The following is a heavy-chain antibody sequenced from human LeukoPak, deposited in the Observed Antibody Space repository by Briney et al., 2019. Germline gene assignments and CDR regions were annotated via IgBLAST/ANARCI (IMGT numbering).Heavy chain of an antibody. CDR3: AKDSPPVPQDYYDSICYFDY. V-gene: IGHV3-23*01. D-gene: IGHD3-22*01. CDR1: GFTFSSYG. Sequence: GGTLRLSSAASGFTFSSYGMSWVRQAPGEGLEWVSAISGSGGSTYYADSVKGRFTISRDNSKNTLYLQMNSLRAEDTAVYYCAKDSPPVPQDYYDSICYFDYWGQGTLVTVSS. J-gene: IGHJ4*02. CDR2: ISGSGGST.